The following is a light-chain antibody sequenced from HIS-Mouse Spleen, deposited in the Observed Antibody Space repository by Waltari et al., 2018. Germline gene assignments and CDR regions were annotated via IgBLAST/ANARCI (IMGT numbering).Light chain of an antibody. J-gene: IGKJ4*01. V-gene: IGKV4-1*01. CDR3: QQYYSTLT. CDR1: QSVLYSSNNKNY. Sequence: DIVMTQSPDSLAVSLGERATINCKSSQSVLYSSNNKNYLAWYQQKPGQPPKLLIYWASTRGSGVPARFSGSGSGTDITLTISSLQAEDVAVYYCQQYYSTLTFGGGTKVEIK. CDR2: WAS.